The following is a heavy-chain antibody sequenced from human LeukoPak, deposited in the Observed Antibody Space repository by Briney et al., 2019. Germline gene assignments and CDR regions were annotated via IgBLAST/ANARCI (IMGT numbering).Heavy chain of an antibody. CDR2: ISSSSSYI. CDR1: GFTFSSYS. V-gene: IGHV3-21*01. Sequence: GGPLRLSCAASGFTFSSYSMNWVRQAPGKGLEWVSSISSSSSYIYYADSVKGRFTISRDNAKNSLYLQMNSLRAEDTAVYYCARSPRYSSSWYGFDYWGQGTLVTVSS. D-gene: IGHD6-13*01. CDR3: ARSPRYSSSWYGFDY. J-gene: IGHJ4*02.